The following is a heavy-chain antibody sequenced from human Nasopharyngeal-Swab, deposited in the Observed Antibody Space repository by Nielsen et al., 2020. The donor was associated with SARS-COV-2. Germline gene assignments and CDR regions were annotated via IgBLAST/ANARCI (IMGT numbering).Heavy chain of an antibody. Sequence: SSVKVSCKASGGTFSSYAISWVRQAPGQGLEWMGRIIPILGIANYAQKFQGRVTITADKSTSTAYMELSSLRSEDTAVYYCARPGAVAGQVRTEYYGMDVWGQGTTVTVSS. V-gene: IGHV1-69*04. J-gene: IGHJ6*02. CDR3: ARPGAVAGQVRTEYYGMDV. CDR2: IIPILGIA. CDR1: GGTFSSYA. D-gene: IGHD6-19*01.